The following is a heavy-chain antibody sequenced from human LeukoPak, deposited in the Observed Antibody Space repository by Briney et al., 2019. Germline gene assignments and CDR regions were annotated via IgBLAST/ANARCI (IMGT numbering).Heavy chain of an antibody. J-gene: IGHJ4*02. CDR3: ARRDFYGSGSYSIWYFDY. CDR1: GYSFTSYW. CDR2: IYPGDSDT. Sequence: GESLNISCKGSGYSFTSYWIGWVRQMPGKGLEWMGIIYPGDSDTTYSPSFQGQVTISADKSISTAYLQWSSLKASVTAMYYCARRDFYGSGSYSIWYFDYWGQGTLVTVSS. V-gene: IGHV5-51*01. D-gene: IGHD3-10*01.